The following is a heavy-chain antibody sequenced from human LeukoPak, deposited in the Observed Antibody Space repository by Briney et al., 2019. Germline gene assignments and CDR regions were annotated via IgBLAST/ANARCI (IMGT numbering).Heavy chain of an antibody. V-gene: IGHV4-59*08. CDR1: GGSITSHY. CDR3: ARRRGWKQQLVYFDY. D-gene: IGHD6-13*01. CDR2: LFHSGTR. J-gene: IGHJ4*02. Sequence: PSETLSLTCTVSGGSITSHYWSWLRQPPGKGLEWIGYLFHSGTRRYNPSLKSRVTISADTTKNQIFLTLNSTTAADTAVYYCARRRGWKQQLVYFDYWGQGSLANVSS.